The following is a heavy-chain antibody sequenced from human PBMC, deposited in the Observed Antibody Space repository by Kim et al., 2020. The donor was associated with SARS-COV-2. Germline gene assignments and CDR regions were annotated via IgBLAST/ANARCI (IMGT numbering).Heavy chain of an antibody. V-gene: IGHV3-11*01. Sequence: GGSLRLSCKVSGFTFSDHYMSWIRQAPGKGLEWVSYIGTSDGPIYYTDSVKGRFTISRDNANNSLYLQMNSLRAEDTATYYCAAGKGVGLISRNYWGQGTLVTVTS. D-gene: IGHD1-26*01. J-gene: IGHJ4*02. CDR1: GFTFSDHY. CDR2: IGTSDGPI. CDR3: AAGKGVGLISRNY.